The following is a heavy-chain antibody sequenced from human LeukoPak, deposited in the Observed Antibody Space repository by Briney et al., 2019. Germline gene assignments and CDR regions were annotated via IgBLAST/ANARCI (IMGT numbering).Heavy chain of an antibody. CDR1: GYTFTGYY. D-gene: IGHD3-10*01. V-gene: IGHV1-46*01. CDR2: INPSGGST. J-gene: IGHJ4*02. CDR3: ARGSHPYYYGSGSPPRFGYFDY. Sequence: ASVKVSCKASGYTFTGYYMHWVRQAPGQGLEWMGIINPSGGSTSYAQKFQGRVTMTRDMSTSTVYMELSSLRSEDTAVYYCARGSHPYYYGSGSPPRFGYFDYWGQGTLVTVSS.